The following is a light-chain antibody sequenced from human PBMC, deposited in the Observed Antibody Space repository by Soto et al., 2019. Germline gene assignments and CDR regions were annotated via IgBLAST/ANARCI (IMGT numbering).Light chain of an antibody. J-gene: IGKJ4*01. V-gene: IGKV1-39*01. CDR3: QQSFSNYFT. CDR1: QNIRGI. CDR2: GTS. Sequence: DIVMTQSPFALSASVGDRVTITCRASQNIRGILHWYQQKPGKAPKLLIYGTSNLESGVPSRFGGSGSGTDFTLTISGLQLEDFATYYCQQSFSNYFTFGGGTKVEI.